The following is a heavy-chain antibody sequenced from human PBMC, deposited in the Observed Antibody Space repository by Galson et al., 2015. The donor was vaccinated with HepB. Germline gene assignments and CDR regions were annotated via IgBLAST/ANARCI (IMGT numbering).Heavy chain of an antibody. Sequence: SVKVSCKASRDTFSNYAITWVRQAPGHGLEWMGGIIPVFDKSSYAQKFQGRVAITADESTSTVYMELYSLRSEDTAMYYCARGRAMAILMTDFAHWGQGTLVMVSS. D-gene: IGHD5-24*01. CDR2: IIPVFDKS. CDR1: RDTFSNYA. CDR3: ARGRAMAILMTDFAH. J-gene: IGHJ4*02. V-gene: IGHV1-69*13.